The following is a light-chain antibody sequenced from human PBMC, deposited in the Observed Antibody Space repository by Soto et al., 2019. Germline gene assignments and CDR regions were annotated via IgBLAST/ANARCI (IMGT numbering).Light chain of an antibody. V-gene: IGLV2-14*01. J-gene: IGLJ1*01. CDR2: EVS. CDR3: SSYTASSTLV. CDR1: SSDVGTYNF. Sequence: QSALTQPASVSGSPGQSITISCTGTSSDVGTYNFVSWYQQHPGKAPKLMIYEVSSRPSGVSNRFSGSKSGNTASLTISGRQADDEADYYCSSYTASSTLVFGTGTKLTVL.